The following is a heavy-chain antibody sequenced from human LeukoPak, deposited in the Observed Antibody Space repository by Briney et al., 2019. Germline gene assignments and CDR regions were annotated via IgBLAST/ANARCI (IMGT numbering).Heavy chain of an antibody. CDR1: GGTFSSYA. D-gene: IGHD5-12*01. CDR2: IIPIFGTA. V-gene: IGHV1-69*05. Sequence: GASVKVSCKASGGTFSSYAISWVRQAPGQGLEWMGGIIPIFGTANYAQKFQGRVTMTTDTSTSTAYMELRSLRSDDTAVYYCARVPGIYLSWFDPWGQGTLVTVSS. J-gene: IGHJ5*02. CDR3: ARVPGIYLSWFDP.